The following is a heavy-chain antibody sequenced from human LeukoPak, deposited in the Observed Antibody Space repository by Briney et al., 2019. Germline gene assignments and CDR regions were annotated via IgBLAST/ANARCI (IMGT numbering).Heavy chain of an antibody. CDR1: GGSLSSSSYY. D-gene: IGHD2-15*01. CDR2: IYYSGST. Sequence: PSETLSLTCTVSGGSLSSSSYYWGWLRQPPGTGLEWIGSIYYSGSTYYNPSLKSRVTISVDTSKNQFFLKLSSVTAADTAVYYCARGLSGGYCSGGSCRYYYYYYYMDVWGKGTTVTVSS. CDR3: ARGLSGGYCSGGSCRYYYYYYYMDV. V-gene: IGHV4-39*07. J-gene: IGHJ6*03.